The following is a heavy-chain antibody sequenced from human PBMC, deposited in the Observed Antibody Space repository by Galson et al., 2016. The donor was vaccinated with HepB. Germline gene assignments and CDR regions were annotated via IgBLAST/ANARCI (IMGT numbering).Heavy chain of an antibody. V-gene: IGHV1-3*01. Sequence: SVKVSCKASGYTFTNAAVHWVRQAPGQRPEWMGWINGGNGEPKYSQKFQGRFTVSRDTSASTAYMEVSSPRSEGTAVYYCAKEQGSSDVRLARGVIIDYWGQGTMVTVSS. J-gene: IGHJ4*02. CDR3: AKEQGSSDVRLARGVIIDY. CDR1: GYTFTNAA. CDR2: INGGNGEP. D-gene: IGHD3-10*01.